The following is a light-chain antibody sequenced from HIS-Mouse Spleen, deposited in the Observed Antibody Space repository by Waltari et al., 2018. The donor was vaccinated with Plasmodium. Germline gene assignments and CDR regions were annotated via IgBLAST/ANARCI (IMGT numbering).Light chain of an antibody. J-gene: IGKJ3*01. CDR3: QQLNSYPLFT. Sequence: DIQLTQSPSFLSASVGDRVTITCRASQGISSYLAWYQQKPEKAPQLLIYAASTLQSGVPSRCIGSGSGTEFTLTISSLQPEDFATYYCQQLNSYPLFTFGPGTKVDIK. CDR2: AAS. CDR1: QGISSY. V-gene: IGKV1-9*01.